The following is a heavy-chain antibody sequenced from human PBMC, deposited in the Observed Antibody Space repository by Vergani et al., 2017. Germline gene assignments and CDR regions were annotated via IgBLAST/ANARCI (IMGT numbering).Heavy chain of an antibody. J-gene: IGHJ3*02. CDR1: GFSFPGYA. V-gene: IGHV3-23*01. CDR3: ARDXRDYNNYPGTFDI. Sequence: EVQLLESGGGLVQPGGSLRLSCEASGFSFPGYAMSWVRQAPGKGLEWVSSVSGSSATPYYADSVKGRFIISRDNSKNTLHLQMNSLRADDTAVYYCARDXRDYNNYPGTFDIWGQGSMVTVSS. D-gene: IGHD5-24*01. CDR2: VSGSSATP.